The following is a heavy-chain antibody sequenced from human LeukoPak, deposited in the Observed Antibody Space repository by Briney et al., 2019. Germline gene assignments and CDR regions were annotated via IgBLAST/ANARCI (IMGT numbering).Heavy chain of an antibody. Sequence: GASVKVSCTASGYTFTSYYMHWVRQAPGQGLEWMGIINPSGGSTSYAQKFQGRVTMTRDTSTSTVYMELSSLRSEDTAVYYCARGSFSGGSYQEDAFDIWGQGTMVTVSS. J-gene: IGHJ3*02. CDR3: ARGSFSGGSYQEDAFDI. V-gene: IGHV1-46*01. D-gene: IGHD1-26*01. CDR2: INPSGGST. CDR1: GYTFTSYY.